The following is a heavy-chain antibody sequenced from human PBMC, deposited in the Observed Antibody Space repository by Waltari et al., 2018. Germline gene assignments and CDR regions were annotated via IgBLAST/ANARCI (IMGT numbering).Heavy chain of an antibody. Sequence: VQLVESGGGLVHPGGSLRFSSVVSGFLFADHHMDWVGQAPGKAPEWVGRIANRANSYITEYPASMKGRFTISREDSKNLLFLQMTDLKSEDTAIYYCVRGGYYYDSNGGYFQFWGRGTLVTVSS. J-gene: IGHJ1*01. CDR3: VRGGYYYDSNGGYFQF. D-gene: IGHD3-22*01. V-gene: IGHV3-72*01. CDR2: IANRANSYIT. CDR1: GFLFADHH.